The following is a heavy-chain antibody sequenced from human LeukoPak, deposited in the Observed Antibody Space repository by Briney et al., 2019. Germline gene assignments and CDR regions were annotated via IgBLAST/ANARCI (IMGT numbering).Heavy chain of an antibody. D-gene: IGHD1-26*01. V-gene: IGHV4-59*01. Sequence: SETLSLTCTVSGGSISSYYWSWIRQPPGKGLEWIGYIYYSGSTNYNPSLKSRVTISVDTSKNQFSLKLSSVTAADTAVYYCARVGVGATEIDYWGQGTLVTVSS. CDR3: ARVGVGATEIDY. J-gene: IGHJ4*02. CDR1: GGSISSYY. CDR2: IYYSGST.